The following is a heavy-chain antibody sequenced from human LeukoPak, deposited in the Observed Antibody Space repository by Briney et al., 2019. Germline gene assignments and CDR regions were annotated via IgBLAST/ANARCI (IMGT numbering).Heavy chain of an antibody. CDR3: ARDPDSRGTEPPFFDH. J-gene: IGHJ4*02. Sequence: PGGSLRLSCSGSGFDITAYTVTWVRQVRGKSLEWVSSISRCGSYIHYAPSIRGRFTISRDNAKRSVYLQMNSLRVDDTALYYCARDPDSRGTEPPFFDHWGRGTLVTVSS. V-gene: IGHV3-21*01. CDR2: ISRCGSYI. CDR1: GFDITAYT. D-gene: IGHD3-22*01.